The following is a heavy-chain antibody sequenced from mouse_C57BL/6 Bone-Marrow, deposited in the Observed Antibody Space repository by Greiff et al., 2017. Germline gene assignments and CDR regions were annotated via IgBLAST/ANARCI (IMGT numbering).Heavy chain of an antibody. CDR1: GFSLTSSA. Sequence: VKLMESGPGLVAPSQSLSITCTVSGFSLTSSAISWVRQPPGKGLARLGVIWTGGGTNYNSARKSRLSISKDNSKSQVFLKMNSLQTDDTARYYCARDYYGNAMDYWGQGTSVTVSS. D-gene: IGHD1-1*01. J-gene: IGHJ4*01. V-gene: IGHV2-9-1*01. CDR3: ARDYYGNAMDY. CDR2: IWTGGGT.